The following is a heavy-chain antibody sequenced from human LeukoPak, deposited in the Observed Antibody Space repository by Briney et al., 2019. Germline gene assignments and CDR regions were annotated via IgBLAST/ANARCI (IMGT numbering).Heavy chain of an antibody. V-gene: IGHV4-34*01. CDR3: ASLNPFSGRRNAFDI. J-gene: IGHJ3*02. D-gene: IGHD1-26*01. CDR1: GGSFSGYY. Sequence: SETLSLTCAVHGGSFSGYYWSWIRQPPGQGLEWIGEVNHSGTARYNPSLESRVTISVDTSKSQSPLNVYFVTAADTAVYYCASLNPFSGRRNAFDIWGQGAMVTVSS. CDR2: VNHSGTA.